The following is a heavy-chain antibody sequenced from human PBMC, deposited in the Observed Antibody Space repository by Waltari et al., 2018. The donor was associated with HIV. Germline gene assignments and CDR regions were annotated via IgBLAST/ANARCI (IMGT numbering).Heavy chain of an antibody. Sequence: QVQLQESGPGLLKPSETLSLTCTVPGGPINSYYWSWIRQPAGKGLEWIGRIYSSGSTNYNPSLKSRITMSVDTSKNMFSLKVSSVTAADTAVYYCAREDYDFWSGYNYNWFDPWGQGTLVTVSS. CDR3: AREDYDFWSGYNYNWFDP. CDR1: GGPINSYY. D-gene: IGHD3-3*01. CDR2: IYSSGST. V-gene: IGHV4-4*07. J-gene: IGHJ5*02.